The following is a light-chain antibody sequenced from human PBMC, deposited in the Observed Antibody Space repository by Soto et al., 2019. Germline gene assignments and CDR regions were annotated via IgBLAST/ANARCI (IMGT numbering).Light chain of an antibody. J-gene: IGKJ2*01. Sequence: ELVLTQSPGTLSLSPGERATLSCRASQSVSSSNLGWYQQKSGQAPRLLIDGASSRATGIPDRFSGSGSGTDCTLTISRLEPEDFAVYDCRQYGSSAGYTFGQGTNLDIK. CDR1: QSVSSSN. V-gene: IGKV3-20*01. CDR3: RQYGSSAGYT. CDR2: GAS.